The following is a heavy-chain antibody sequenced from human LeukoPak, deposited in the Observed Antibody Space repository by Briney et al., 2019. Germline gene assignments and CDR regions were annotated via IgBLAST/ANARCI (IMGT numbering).Heavy chain of an antibody. CDR2: INPNSGGT. CDR1: GYTFTSYD. J-gene: IGHJ4*02. Sequence: ASVKVSCKTSGYTFTSYDINWVRQAPGQGLEWMGWINPNSGGTNYAQKFQGRVTMTRDTSISTAYMELSSLKSDDTAVYYCARVAMSGIGSDDFWGRGTLVTASS. CDR3: ARVAMSGIGSDDF. D-gene: IGHD1-26*01. V-gene: IGHV1-2*02.